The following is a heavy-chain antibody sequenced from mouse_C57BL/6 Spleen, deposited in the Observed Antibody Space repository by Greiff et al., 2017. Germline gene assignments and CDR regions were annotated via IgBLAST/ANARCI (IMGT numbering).Heavy chain of an antibody. D-gene: IGHD1-1*01. Sequence: EVNVVESGGGLVKPGGSLKLSCAASGFTFSSYTMSWVRQTPEKRLEWVATISGGGGNTYYPDSVKGRFTISRDNAKNTLYLQMSSLRSEDTALYYCARFITTVVAYYYAMDYWGQGTSVTVSS. J-gene: IGHJ4*01. CDR2: ISGGGGNT. CDR1: GFTFSSYT. V-gene: IGHV5-9*01. CDR3: ARFITTVVAYYYAMDY.